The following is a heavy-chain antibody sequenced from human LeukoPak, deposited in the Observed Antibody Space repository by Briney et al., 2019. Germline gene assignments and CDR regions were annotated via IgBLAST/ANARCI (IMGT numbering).Heavy chain of an antibody. J-gene: IGHJ4*02. V-gene: IGHV4-39*01. CDR1: GGSISSSTYY. CDR2: IYYSGST. D-gene: IGHD2-8*01. CDR3: ARDRACSNGVCSYFDY. Sequence: KPSETLSLTCTVSGGSISSSTYYWGWIRQPPGKGLEWIGSIYYSGSTYYNPSLKSRVTVSVDTSKNQFSLKLTSVTAADTAVYYCARDRACSNGVCSYFDYWGQGTVVTVSS.